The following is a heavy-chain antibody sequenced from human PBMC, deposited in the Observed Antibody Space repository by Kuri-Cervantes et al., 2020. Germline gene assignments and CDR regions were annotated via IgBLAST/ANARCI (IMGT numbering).Heavy chain of an antibody. J-gene: IGHJ3*02. V-gene: IGHV3-21*04. CDR2: ISSSSSYI. D-gene: IGHD2-2*01. CDR1: GFTFSSYS. CDR3: ARGMSSFLGLWAFDI. Sequence: GGSLRLSCAASGFTFSSYSMNWVRQAPGKGLEWVSSISSSSSYIYYADSVKGRFTISRDNAKNSLYLQMNSLRAEDTAVYYCARGMSSFLGLWAFDIWGLGTTVTVSS.